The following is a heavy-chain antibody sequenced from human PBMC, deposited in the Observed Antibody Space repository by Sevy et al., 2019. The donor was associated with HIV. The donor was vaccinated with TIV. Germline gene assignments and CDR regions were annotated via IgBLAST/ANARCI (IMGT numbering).Heavy chain of an antibody. D-gene: IGHD3-22*01. CDR3: ARDYRSYDSSGYYLDY. J-gene: IGHJ4*02. V-gene: IGHV1-2*02. CDR1: GYTFTGYY. CDR2: INPNSGGT. Sequence: ASVVSCKASGYTFTGYYMHWVRQAPGQGLEWMGWINPNSGGTNYAQKFQGRVTMTRDTSISTAYMELSRLRSDDTAVYYCARDYRSYDSSGYYLDYWGQGTLVTVSS.